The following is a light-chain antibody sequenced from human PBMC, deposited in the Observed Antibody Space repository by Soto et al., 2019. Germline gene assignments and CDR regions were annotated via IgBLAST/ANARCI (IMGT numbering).Light chain of an antibody. CDR1: RSDVGGYNY. CDR2: EVS. V-gene: IGLV2-14*01. Sequence: QSVLTQPASVSGSPGQSITISCSGTRSDVGGYNYVSWYQQHPGKAPKLMIYEVSNRPSGVSNRFSGSKSGNTASLTISGLQAEDVADYYCILYTSSSAYVFGAGTKVTVL. CDR3: ILYTSSSAYV. J-gene: IGLJ1*01.